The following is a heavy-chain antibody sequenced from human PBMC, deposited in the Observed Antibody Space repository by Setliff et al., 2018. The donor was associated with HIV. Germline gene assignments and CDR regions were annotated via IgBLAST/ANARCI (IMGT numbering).Heavy chain of an antibody. CDR3: VKGGRYSADPLDY. J-gene: IGHJ4*02. CDR2: ISRDGKNK. D-gene: IGHD1-26*01. Sequence: GGSLRLSCAASGFTFSNYALHWVRQAPGKGLEYVSAISRDGKNKYYADSVKGRFSISRDDSKNTLYLQMSSLRAEDTAVYYCVKGGRYSADPLDYWGQGTLVTVSS. CDR1: GFTFSNYA. V-gene: IGHV3-64D*08.